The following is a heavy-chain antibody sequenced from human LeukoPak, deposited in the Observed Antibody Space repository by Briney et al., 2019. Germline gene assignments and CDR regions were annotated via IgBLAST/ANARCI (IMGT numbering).Heavy chain of an antibody. CDR3: ARAHSSGWPHMFDP. V-gene: IGHV4-34*01. CDR1: GGSFSGYY. Sequence: PSETLSLTCAVYGGSFSGYYWSWIRQPPGKGLEWIGEINHSGSTNYNPSLKSRVTISIDTSKNQFSLKVSSVTAADTAVYYCARAHSSGWPHMFDPWGQGTLVTVPS. J-gene: IGHJ5*02. CDR2: INHSGST. D-gene: IGHD6-19*01.